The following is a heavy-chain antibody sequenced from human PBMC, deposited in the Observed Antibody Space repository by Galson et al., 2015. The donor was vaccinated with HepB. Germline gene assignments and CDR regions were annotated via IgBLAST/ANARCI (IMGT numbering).Heavy chain of an antibody. V-gene: IGHV3-15*01. CDR3: TTRNWNYEDY. D-gene: IGHD1-7*01. CDR2: IKSKTHGGTK. Sequence: SLRLSCAASGFTFTNAWMNWVRQAPGKGPEWVGRIKSKTHGGTKDYAAPVKGTFTISRDDSKNTLYLQMNSLKTEDTAVYYCTTRNWNYEDYWGQGPLVTVSS. CDR1: GFTFTNAW. J-gene: IGHJ4*02.